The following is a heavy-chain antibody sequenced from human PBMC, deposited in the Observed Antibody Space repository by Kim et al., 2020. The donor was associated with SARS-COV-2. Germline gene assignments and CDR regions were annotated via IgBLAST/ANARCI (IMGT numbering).Heavy chain of an antibody. CDR3: AILIAVAGMTPSRGVDV. V-gene: IGHV1-2*06. J-gene: IGHJ6*02. Sequence: ASVKVSCKASGYTFTGYYMHWVRQAPGQGLEWMGRINPNSGGTNYAQKFQGRVTMTRDTSISTAYMELSRLRSDDTAVYYCAILIAVAGMTPSRGVDVWGQGTTVTVSS. CDR1: GYTFTGYY. D-gene: IGHD6-19*01. CDR2: INPNSGGT.